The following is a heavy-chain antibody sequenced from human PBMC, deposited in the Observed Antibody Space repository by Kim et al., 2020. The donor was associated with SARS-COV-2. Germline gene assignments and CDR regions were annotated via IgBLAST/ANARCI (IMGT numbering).Heavy chain of an antibody. D-gene: IGHD1-26*01. CDR1: GFTFSSYA. Sequence: GGSLRLSCAASGFTFSSYAMHWVRQAPGKGLEWVAVISYDGSNKYYADSVKGRFTISRDNSKNTLYLQMNSLRAEDTAVYYCARTISGSLSDAFDIWGQGTMVTVSS. CDR2: ISYDGSNK. J-gene: IGHJ3*02. CDR3: ARTISGSLSDAFDI. V-gene: IGHV3-30-3*01.